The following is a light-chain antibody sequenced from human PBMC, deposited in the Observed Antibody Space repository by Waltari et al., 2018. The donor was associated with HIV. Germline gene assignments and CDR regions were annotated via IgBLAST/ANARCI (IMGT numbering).Light chain of an antibody. CDR1: QSVSNY. CDR3: QQRQRNDWLT. V-gene: IGKV3-11*01. CDR2: DAS. Sequence: DIVLTQSPATLSLSPGERATLPCRASQSVSNYLAWYQQKPGQPPRLLIYDASSRATGIPARFSGSGSGTDFTLTISSLEPEDFAVYYCQQRQRNDWLTFGGGTKVEIK. J-gene: IGKJ4*01.